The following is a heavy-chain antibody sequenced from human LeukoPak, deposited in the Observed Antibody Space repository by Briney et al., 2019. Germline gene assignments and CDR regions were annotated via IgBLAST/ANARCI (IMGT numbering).Heavy chain of an antibody. J-gene: IGHJ3*02. V-gene: IGHV1-2*02. CDR2: INPNSGGT. CDR3: ASHSSSRVSWI. CDR1: GYIFTGYY. D-gene: IGHD6-13*01. Sequence: ASVKVSCKASGYIFTGYYIHWVRQAPGQGLEWMGWINPNSGGTKSAQRFQGRVTTSRDTSTSTAFMELSSLRSDDTAMYYCASHSSSRVSWIWGQGTMVTVSS.